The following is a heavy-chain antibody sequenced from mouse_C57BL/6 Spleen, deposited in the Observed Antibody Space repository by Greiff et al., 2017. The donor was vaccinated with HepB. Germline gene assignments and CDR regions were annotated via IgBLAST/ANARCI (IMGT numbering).Heavy chain of an antibody. V-gene: IGHV1-64*01. CDR3: ARLRRDWYFDV. Sequence: QVQLQQPGAELVKPGASVKLSCKASGYTFTSYWMHWVKQRPGQGLEWMGMIHPNSGSTNYNEKFTSKATLTVDKSASTAYMQLSSLTSEDSAVYDCARLRRDWYFDVWGTGTTVTVSS. CDR2: IHPNSGST. J-gene: IGHJ1*03. CDR1: GYTFTSYW. D-gene: IGHD2-12*01.